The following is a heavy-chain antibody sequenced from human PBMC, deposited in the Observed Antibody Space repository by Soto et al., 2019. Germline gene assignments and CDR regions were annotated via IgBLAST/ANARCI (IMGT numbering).Heavy chain of an antibody. CDR1: GFTFRSYA. J-gene: IGHJ4*02. CDR2: ISNGGSTL. Sequence: PGGSLRLSCAASGFTFRSYAMNWVRQAPGKGLEWVSCISNGGSTLYYADSVKGRFTVSRDNAKNSLYLQMNSLRDEDTAVYYCAREGHTAMECDYWGQGTLVTVSS. CDR3: AREGHTAMECDY. V-gene: IGHV3-48*02. D-gene: IGHD5-18*01.